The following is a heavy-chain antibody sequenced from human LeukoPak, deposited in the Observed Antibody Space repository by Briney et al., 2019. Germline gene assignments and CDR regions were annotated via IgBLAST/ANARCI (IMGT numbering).Heavy chain of an antibody. CDR1: SGSISHYY. D-gene: IGHD2-2*01. J-gene: IGHJ3*02. V-gene: IGHV4-59*01. Sequence: PSETLSLTCTVSSGSISHYYLSWIRQPPGMGLEWIGDIYYSGSTTYNPSLKRRLTMSVDTSRTQFSLRLRSVTAADTAVYYCARGEYCSSSTCYPNAFDIWGQGTVVTVSS. CDR2: IYYSGST. CDR3: ARGEYCSSSTCYPNAFDI.